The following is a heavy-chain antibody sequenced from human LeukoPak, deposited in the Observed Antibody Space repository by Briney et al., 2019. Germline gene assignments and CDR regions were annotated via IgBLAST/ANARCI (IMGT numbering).Heavy chain of an antibody. CDR3: ARGVFTLDY. J-gene: IGHJ4*02. CDR1: GFTFTTYW. CDR2: IKQDGTEK. D-gene: IGHD3-10*01. V-gene: IGHV3-7*03. Sequence: GGSLRLSCAASGFTFTTYWMSWVRQAPGKGLEWVASIKQDGTEKYYVDSVKGRFTISRDNAKNSLYLQMNSLRAEDTAVYYCARGVFTLDYWVQGTLVTVSS.